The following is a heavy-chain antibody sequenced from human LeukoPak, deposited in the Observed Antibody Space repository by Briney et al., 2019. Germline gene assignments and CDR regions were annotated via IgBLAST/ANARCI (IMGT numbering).Heavy chain of an antibody. CDR1: GYSISSGYY. CDR2: IYHSGST. D-gene: IGHD1-26*01. J-gene: IGHJ4*02. CDR3: ASRGGSYLHAYYFDY. Sequence: PSETLSLTCTVSGYSISSGYYWGWIRQPPGKGLEWIGSIYHSGSTYYNPSLKSRVTISVDTSKNQFSLKLSSVTAADTAVYYCASRGGSYLHAYYFDYWGQGTLVTVSS. V-gene: IGHV4-38-2*02.